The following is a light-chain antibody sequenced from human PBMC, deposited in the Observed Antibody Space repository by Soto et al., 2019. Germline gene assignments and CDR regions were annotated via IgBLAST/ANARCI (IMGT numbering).Light chain of an antibody. J-gene: IGLJ2*01. CDR2: DNN. Sequence: QSVLTQSPSVSAAPGQQVTISCSGSSSNIGNNYVSWYQQLQGTAPKLLIYDNNKRRSGIPDRFSGSKSGTSGTLDITGLQTGDEADYYCATWDGSLPGEVFGGGTKLTVL. V-gene: IGLV1-51*01. CDR3: ATWDGSLPGEV. CDR1: SSNIGNNY.